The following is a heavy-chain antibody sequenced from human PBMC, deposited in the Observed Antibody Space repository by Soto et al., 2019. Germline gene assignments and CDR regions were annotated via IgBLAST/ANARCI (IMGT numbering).Heavy chain of an antibody. D-gene: IGHD4-17*01. Sequence: ASVKVSCKASGYTFTTYAIHWVRQAPGQRLEWMGWINTGNCRTKYSPKFQGRVTIIRDTSASTVYMELSSLRSEDTALYYCARDVHGDYVLDYWGQGTLVTVSS. V-gene: IGHV1-3*04. J-gene: IGHJ4*02. CDR1: GYTFTTYA. CDR2: INTGNCRT. CDR3: ARDVHGDYVLDY.